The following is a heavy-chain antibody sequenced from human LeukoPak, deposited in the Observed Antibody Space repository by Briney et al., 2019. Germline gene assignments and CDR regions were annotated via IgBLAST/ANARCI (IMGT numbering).Heavy chain of an antibody. Sequence: GSLRLSCAASGFTFSNYAMSWVRQPPGKGLEWIGEIYHSGSTNYNPSLKSRVTISVDKSKNQFSLKLSSVTAADTAVYYCATMPDDYVWGSYGVLSYWGQGTLVTVSS. CDR2: IYHSGST. CDR3: ATMPDDYVWGSYGVLSY. D-gene: IGHD3-16*01. J-gene: IGHJ4*02. CDR1: GFTFSNYAM. V-gene: IGHV4-4*02.